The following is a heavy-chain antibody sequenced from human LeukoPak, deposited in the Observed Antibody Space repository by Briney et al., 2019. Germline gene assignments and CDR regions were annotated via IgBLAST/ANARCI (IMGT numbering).Heavy chain of an antibody. CDR1: GGSISSYY. V-gene: IGHV4-4*07. J-gene: IGHJ4*02. Sequence: SETLSLTCTVSGGSISSYYWSWIRQPPGKGLEWVGGIYTSGSTNYNPSLKSRVTIFVNAFQKQFFLTLSPVPGADDAAYYCAGLNDYGDYWGGGTQLSVPS. CDR3: AGLNDYGDY. D-gene: IGHD1-1*01. CDR2: IYTSGST.